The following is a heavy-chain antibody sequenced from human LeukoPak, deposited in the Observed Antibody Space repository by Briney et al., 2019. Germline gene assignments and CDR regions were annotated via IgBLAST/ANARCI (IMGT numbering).Heavy chain of an antibody. J-gene: IGHJ3*02. CDR1: GFTFSTYG. CDR2: TWYDGSYK. Sequence: PGGSLRLSCAASGFTFSTYGMHWVRQAPGKRLEWVAVTWYDGSYKYYGDSVKGRFTISRDNSKNTLYLQMASLRVEDTAVYYCARQFDGSHPNAFDIRGQGTMVTVSS. D-gene: IGHD1-26*01. CDR3: ARQFDGSHPNAFDI. V-gene: IGHV3-33*01.